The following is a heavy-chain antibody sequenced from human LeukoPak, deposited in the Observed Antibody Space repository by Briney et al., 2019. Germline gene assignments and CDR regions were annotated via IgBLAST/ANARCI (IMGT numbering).Heavy chain of an antibody. D-gene: IGHD2-2*01. V-gene: IGHV1-69*02. CDR3: AATYCSTTSYYDYDAFDI. CDR2: IIPILGIA. J-gene: IGHJ3*02. CDR1: GGTFSSYS. Sequence: SVKVSCKASGGTFSSYSISWVRQAPGQGLEWMGRIIPILGIANYAQKFQGRVTITADKSTSTAYMELSSLRSGDTAVYYCAATYCSTTSYYDYDAFDIWGQGTMVTVSP.